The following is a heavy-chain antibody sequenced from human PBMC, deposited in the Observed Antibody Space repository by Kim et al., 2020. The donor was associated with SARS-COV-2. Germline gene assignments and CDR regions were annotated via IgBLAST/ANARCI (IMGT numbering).Heavy chain of an antibody. D-gene: IGHD6-19*01. V-gene: IGHV3-15*01. J-gene: IGHJ6*02. CDR3: TTGEEGQWLVPGYYYYGMDV. CDR1: GFTFSNAW. CDR2: IKSKTDGGTT. Sequence: GGSLRLSCAASGFTFSNAWMSWVRQAPGKGLEWVGRIKSKTDGGTTDYAAPVKGRFTISRDDSKNTLYLQMNSLKTEDTAVYYCTTGEEGQWLVPGYYYYGMDVWGQGTTVTVSS.